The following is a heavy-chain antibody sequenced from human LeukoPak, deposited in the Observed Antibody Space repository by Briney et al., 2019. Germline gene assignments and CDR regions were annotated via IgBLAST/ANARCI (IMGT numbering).Heavy chain of an antibody. D-gene: IGHD3-22*01. V-gene: IGHV3-21*01. CDR3: ARRYHDSSDHYYELDY. J-gene: IGHJ4*02. Sequence: GGSLRLSCAASGFTFSSYSMNWVRQAPGKGLEWVSSISSSSSYIYYADSVKGRFTISRDNAKNSLYLQMNSLRAEDTAVYYCARRYHDSSDHYYELDYWGQGTLVTVSS. CDR2: ISSSSSYI. CDR1: GFTFSSYS.